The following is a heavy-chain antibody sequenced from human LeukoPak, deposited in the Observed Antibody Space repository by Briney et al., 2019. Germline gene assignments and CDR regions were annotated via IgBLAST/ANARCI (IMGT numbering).Heavy chain of an antibody. CDR2: IKQDGSEK. J-gene: IGHJ3*02. V-gene: IGHV3-7*01. CDR1: GFTFSSYW. CDR3: ARDTPRTMVISAFDI. D-gene: IGHD3-10*01. Sequence: GGSLRLSCAASGFTFSSYWMSWVRQAPGKGPEWVANIKQDGSEKYYVDSVKDRFTISRDNAKNSLYLQMNSLRAEDTAVYYCARDTPRTMVISAFDIWGQGTMVTVSS.